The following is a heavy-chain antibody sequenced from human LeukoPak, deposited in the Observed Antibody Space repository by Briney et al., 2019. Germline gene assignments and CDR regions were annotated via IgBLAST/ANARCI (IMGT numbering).Heavy chain of an antibody. J-gene: IGHJ4*02. V-gene: IGHV3-30*18. CDR3: AKRGDCSSISCSTYGIDY. CDR2: ISYDGTNK. Sequence: GGSLRLSCAASGFTFSGYGMHWVRQAPGKGLEWVAVISYDGTNKYYVDSVKGRFTISRDNSKNTLYLQMNSLRAEDTAVYYCAKRGDCSSISCSTYGIDYWGQGTLVTVSS. D-gene: IGHD2-2*02. CDR1: GFTFSGYG.